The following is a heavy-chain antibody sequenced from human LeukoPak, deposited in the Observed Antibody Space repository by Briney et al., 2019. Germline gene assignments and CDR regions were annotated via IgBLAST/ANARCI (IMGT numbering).Heavy chain of an antibody. V-gene: IGHV3-30*18. CDR2: ISYDGSNK. Sequence: GGSLRLSCAASGFTFSSYGMHWVRQAPGKGLEWVAVISYDGSNKYYADSVKGRFTISRDNSKNTLYLQMNSLRAEDTAVYYCAKDAHYCSSTSCHLLGYWGQGTLVTVSS. D-gene: IGHD2-2*01. CDR1: GFTFSSYG. CDR3: AKDAHYCSSTSCHLLGY. J-gene: IGHJ4*02.